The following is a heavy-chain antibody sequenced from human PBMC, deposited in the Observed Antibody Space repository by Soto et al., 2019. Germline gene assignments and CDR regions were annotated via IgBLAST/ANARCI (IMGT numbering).Heavy chain of an antibody. CDR1: GYTFTGYY. CDR2: INPNSGGT. CDR3: ARGAVRDYGDYGLDY. V-gene: IGHV1-2*04. J-gene: IGHJ4*02. Sequence: ASVKVSCKASGYTFTGYYMHWVRQAPGQGLEWMGWINPNSGGTNYAQKFQGWVTMTRDTSISTAYMELSRLRSDDTAVYYCARGAVRDYGDYGLDYWGQGTLVTVSS. D-gene: IGHD4-17*01.